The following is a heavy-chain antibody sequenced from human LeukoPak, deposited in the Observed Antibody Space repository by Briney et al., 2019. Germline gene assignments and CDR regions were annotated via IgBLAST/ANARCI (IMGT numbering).Heavy chain of an antibody. V-gene: IGHV4-39*01. CDR1: GGSISSTSYN. Sequence: SEALSLTCTVSGGSISSTSYNWGWIRQPPGKGLEWIGSIYYSGNTYYNPSLKSRGTISVDTSKNQFSLKLNSVTAADTALYYCARPTPPSGSVTTRMDAFDIWGQGTMVTVSS. J-gene: IGHJ3*02. CDR3: ARPTPPSGSVTTRMDAFDI. CDR2: IYYSGNT. D-gene: IGHD6-6*01.